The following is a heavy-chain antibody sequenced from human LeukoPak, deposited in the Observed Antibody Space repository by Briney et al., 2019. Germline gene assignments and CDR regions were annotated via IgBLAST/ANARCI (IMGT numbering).Heavy chain of an antibody. D-gene: IGHD6-19*01. J-gene: IGHJ3*02. CDR2: IRFDGSNK. V-gene: IGHV3-30*04. Sequence: GRSLRLSCAASGFTFSSYAMHWVRQAPGKGLEWVALIRFDGSNKYYADSVKGRFTISRDNSKNTLYLHMNSLRVEDTAVYHCAKDRSSGGNAFDIWGQGTMVTVSS. CDR3: AKDRSSGGNAFDI. CDR1: GFTFSSYA.